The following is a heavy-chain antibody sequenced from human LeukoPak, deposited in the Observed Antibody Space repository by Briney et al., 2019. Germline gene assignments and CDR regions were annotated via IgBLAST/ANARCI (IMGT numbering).Heavy chain of an antibody. CDR2: NSWHGGST. D-gene: IGHD6-19*01. Sequence: GGSLRLSCAASGFTFDDYARHGVGHAPGRGLEWVSLNSWHGGSTYYADSVKRRFTIYRDNSKNHLYLQMNSLSADDTAFYYCAKDIVPAGYSSHDYWRQGTLLSVSS. CDR1: GFTFDDYA. V-gene: IGHV3-43D*03. CDR3: AKDIVPAGYSSHDY. J-gene: IGHJ4*02.